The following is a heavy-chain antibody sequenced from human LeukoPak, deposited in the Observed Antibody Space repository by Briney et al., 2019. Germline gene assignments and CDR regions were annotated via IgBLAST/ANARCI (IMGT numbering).Heavy chain of an antibody. CDR1: GFTFSNAW. CDR3: TTGSASYYGMDV. Sequence: GGSLRLSCAASGFTFSNAWMSWVRQAPGKGLEWVGRIKSKTDGGTTDYAAPVKGRFTISRDDSENTLYLQMNSLKTEDTAVYYCTTGSASYYGMDVWGQGTTVTVSS. CDR2: IKSKTDGGTT. J-gene: IGHJ6*02. V-gene: IGHV3-15*01.